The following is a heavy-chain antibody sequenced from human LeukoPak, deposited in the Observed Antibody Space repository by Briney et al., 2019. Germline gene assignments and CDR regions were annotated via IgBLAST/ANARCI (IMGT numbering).Heavy chain of an antibody. D-gene: IGHD4-17*01. Sequence: PSETLSLTCAVYGGSFSGYYWIWLRQPPGKGLEWIGEINHSGSTNYNPSLKSRVTISVDTSKNQFSLKLSSVTAADTAVYYCASQRLRRGIYYYYGMDVWGQGTTVTVSS. CDR2: INHSGST. CDR1: GGSFSGYY. V-gene: IGHV4-34*01. J-gene: IGHJ6*02. CDR3: ASQRLRRGIYYYYGMDV.